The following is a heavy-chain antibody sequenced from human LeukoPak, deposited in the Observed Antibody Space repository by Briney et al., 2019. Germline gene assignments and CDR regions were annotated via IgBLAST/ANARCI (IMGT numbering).Heavy chain of an antibody. Sequence: PSETLSLTCTVSGGSISSGGFYWSWIRQPPGKGLEWIGYISYNGSSNYNPSLKSRVTISADTSKNQFSLKLSSVTAADTAVYYCARHDYYDILTERPNWFDPWGQGTLVTVSS. V-gene: IGHV4-61*08. CDR1: GGSISSGGFY. D-gene: IGHD3-9*01. CDR3: ARHDYYDILTERPNWFDP. CDR2: ISYNGSS. J-gene: IGHJ5*02.